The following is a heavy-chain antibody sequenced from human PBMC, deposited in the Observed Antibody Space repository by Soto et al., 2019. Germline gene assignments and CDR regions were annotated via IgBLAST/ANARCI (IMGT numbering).Heavy chain of an antibody. V-gene: IGHV4-31*03. CDR1: GGSISSGGHY. J-gene: IGHJ4*02. D-gene: IGHD1-26*01. Sequence: LXLTCTVSGGSISSGGHYWSWIRQHPGKGLEWIGYISYSGSNYYHPSLKSRVTISVDTSKNHFSLKLSSVTAADTAVYYCARDRSLYSGYFDYWGQGTPVTVSS. CDR2: ISYSGSN. CDR3: ARDRSLYSGYFDY.